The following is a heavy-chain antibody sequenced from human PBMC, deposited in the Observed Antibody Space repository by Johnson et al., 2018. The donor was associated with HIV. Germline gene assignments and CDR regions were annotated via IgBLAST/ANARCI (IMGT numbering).Heavy chain of an antibody. Sequence: VQLVESGGGLVQPGGSLRLSCAASGFTFSSYDMHWVRQATGKGLEWVSAIGTAGDTYYPGSVTGRFSISRENAKNSLYLQMNSLRAGDTAVYYCARARDSWSSSWLSRDNAFDIWGQGTMVTVSS. CDR2: IGTAGDT. V-gene: IGHV3-13*01. D-gene: IGHD6-13*01. CDR3: ARARDSWSSSWLSRDNAFDI. J-gene: IGHJ3*02. CDR1: GFTFSSYD.